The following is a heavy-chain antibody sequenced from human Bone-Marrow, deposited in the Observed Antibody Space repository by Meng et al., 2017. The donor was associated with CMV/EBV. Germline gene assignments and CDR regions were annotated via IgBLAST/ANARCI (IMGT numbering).Heavy chain of an antibody. J-gene: IGHJ2*01. CDR1: GFTFSSYA. V-gene: IGHV3-23*03. CDR3: AKGPLIGNWNYYWYFAL. CDR2: IYSGGSST. Sequence: GESLKISCAASGFTFSSYAMSWVRQAPGKGLEWVSVIYSGGSSTYYADSVKGRFTISRDNSKNTLYLQMNSLRAEDTAVYYCAKGPLIGNWNYYWYFALWGRGPRVTGYS. D-gene: IGHD1-7*01.